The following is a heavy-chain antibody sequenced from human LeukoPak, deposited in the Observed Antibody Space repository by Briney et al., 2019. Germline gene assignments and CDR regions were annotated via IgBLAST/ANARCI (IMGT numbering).Heavy chain of an antibody. J-gene: IGHJ4*02. V-gene: IGHV4-39*01. Sequence: TETLSLTCTVSGDSIRSNNYYWGWIRQPPGKGLEWIGSIYDTGSTFYNPSLKSRVIISVDTSKNQFSLKLSSVTAADTAVYYCQSRFLEWLLDYWGQGTLVTVSS. CDR2: IYDTGST. D-gene: IGHD3-3*01. CDR1: GDSIRSNNYY. CDR3: QSRFLEWLLDY.